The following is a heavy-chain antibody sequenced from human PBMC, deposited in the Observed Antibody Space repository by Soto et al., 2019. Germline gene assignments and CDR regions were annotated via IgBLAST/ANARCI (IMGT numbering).Heavy chain of an antibody. CDR3: VRQGIDYLHGLVDV. CDR2: VYYTGDT. J-gene: IGHJ6*02. Sequence: QVQLQQSGPRLVKPSETLSLTCTVSSGPDRSHNWGWIRQPPGRGLEWIGYVYYTGDTAYNPSLRCRVTIPADTSTNDISLTLNSVTAADTAVYYCVRQGIDYLHGLVDVWGQGPTVSVSS. V-gene: IGHV4-59*08. CDR1: SGPDRSHN. D-gene: IGHD4-17*01.